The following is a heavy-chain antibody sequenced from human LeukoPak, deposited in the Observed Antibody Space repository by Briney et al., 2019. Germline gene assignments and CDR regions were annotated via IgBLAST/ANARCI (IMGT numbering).Heavy chain of an antibody. Sequence: PSETLSLTCTVSGASVGSGDYFWGWIRQPPGKELEWIGNIHSSGRTSYNPSLGSRVTTSVDTSKKQFSLKLDSVAAADTAVYHCASCFFWEYGSDSVGAFDIWGQGTLVTVSS. CDR1: GASVGSGDYF. CDR2: IHSSGRT. V-gene: IGHV4-39*01. D-gene: IGHD4-23*01. J-gene: IGHJ3*02. CDR3: ASCFFWEYGSDSVGAFDI.